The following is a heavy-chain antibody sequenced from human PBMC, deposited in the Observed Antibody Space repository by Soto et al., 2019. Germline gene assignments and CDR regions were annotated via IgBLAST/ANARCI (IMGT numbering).Heavy chain of an antibody. D-gene: IGHD6-19*01. CDR3: AKTAEAVAGTVYGY. J-gene: IGHJ4*02. Sequence: EVQLLESGGGLVQPGRSLRLSCAASGFTFSNFAMGWVRQAPGKGLEWVSSIGGGGGRPYYADSVKGRFTISRDNSKNTIYQQRSSLRADDTPLYYCAKTAEAVAGTVYGYWGQGTLVTVSS. CDR2: IGGGGGRP. CDR1: GFTFSNFA. V-gene: IGHV3-23*01.